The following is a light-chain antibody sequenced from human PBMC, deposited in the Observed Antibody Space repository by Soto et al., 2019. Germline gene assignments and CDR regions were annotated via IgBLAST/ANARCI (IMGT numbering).Light chain of an antibody. Sequence: QSVLTQPPSASGTPGQRVTISCSGSSSNIGSNPVNWYQHFPGTAPKILIYSDDERPSGVPDRFSGSKSGTSASLAISGLQSEDEAEYYCAAWDDNLNGPLFGGGTKLTVL. CDR2: SDD. CDR1: SSNIGSNP. CDR3: AAWDDNLNGPL. V-gene: IGLV1-44*01. J-gene: IGLJ3*02.